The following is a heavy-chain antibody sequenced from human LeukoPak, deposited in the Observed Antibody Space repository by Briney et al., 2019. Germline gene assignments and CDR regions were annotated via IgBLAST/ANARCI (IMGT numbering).Heavy chain of an antibody. CDR1: GGSISSYY. CDR2: IYTSGST. Sequence: KTSETLSLTCTVSGGSISSYYWSWIRQPPGKGLEWIGYIYTSGSTNYNPSLKSRVAISVDTSKNQFSLKLSSVTAADTAVYYCARHARGVAAPTTYYFDYWGQGTLVTVSS. J-gene: IGHJ4*02. D-gene: IGHD6-19*01. CDR3: ARHARGVAAPTTYYFDY. V-gene: IGHV4-4*09.